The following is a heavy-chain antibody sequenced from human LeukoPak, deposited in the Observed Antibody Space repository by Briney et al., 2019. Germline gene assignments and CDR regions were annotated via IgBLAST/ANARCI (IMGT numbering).Heavy chain of an antibody. CDR1: GYTFTSYG. CDR2: INPNSGGT. D-gene: IGHD3-22*01. CDR3: ARQVDYYDSFDY. J-gene: IGHJ4*02. Sequence: SVKVSCKASGYTFTSYGISWVRQAPGQGLEWMGWINPNSGGTNYAQKFQGRVTMTRDTSISTAYMELSRLRSDDTAVYYCARQVDYYDSFDYWGQGTLVTVSS. V-gene: IGHV1-2*02.